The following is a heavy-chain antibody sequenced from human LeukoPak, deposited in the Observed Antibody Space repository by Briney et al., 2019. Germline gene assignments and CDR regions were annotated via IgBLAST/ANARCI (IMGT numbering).Heavy chain of an antibody. CDR2: IYYSGST. V-gene: IGHV4-39*01. CDR3: ASWHEMATIWATFDY. Sequence: PSETLSLTCTVSGASISSRRYYWGWIRQPPGKGLEWIGSIYYSGSTHYNPSLKSRVTISVDTSKNQFSLKLSSVTAADTAVYYCASWHEMATIWATFDYWGQGTLVTVSS. J-gene: IGHJ4*02. D-gene: IGHD5-24*01. CDR1: GASISSRRYY.